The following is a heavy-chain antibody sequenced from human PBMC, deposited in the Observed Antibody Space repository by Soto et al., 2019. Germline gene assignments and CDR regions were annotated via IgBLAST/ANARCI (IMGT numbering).Heavy chain of an antibody. Sequence: EVQLVESGGGLVQPGGSLRLSCAASGFTFSSYEMNWVRQAPGKGLEWVSYISSSGSTIYYADSVKGRFTISRDNAKNSLYLQMNSLRAEDTAVYYCASGGYGHNPVGDYWGQGTLVTVSS. D-gene: IGHD3-22*01. CDR2: ISSSGSTI. CDR3: ASGGYGHNPVGDY. V-gene: IGHV3-48*03. CDR1: GFTFSSYE. J-gene: IGHJ4*02.